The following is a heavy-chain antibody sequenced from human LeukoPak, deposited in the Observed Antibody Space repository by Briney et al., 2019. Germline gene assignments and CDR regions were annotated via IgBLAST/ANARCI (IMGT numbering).Heavy chain of an antibody. V-gene: IGHV4-4*09. CDR2: VLTDGTI. Sequence: SETLSLTCTVSGGSISSYSWSWVRQPPGKGLEWIGYVLTDGTIKYNPSLKSRVTISVDTSKNQFSLKLSSVTAADTAVYYCARRGGGSLDYWGQGTLVTVSS. CDR1: GGSISSYS. J-gene: IGHJ4*02. CDR3: ARRGGGSLDY. D-gene: IGHD2-15*01.